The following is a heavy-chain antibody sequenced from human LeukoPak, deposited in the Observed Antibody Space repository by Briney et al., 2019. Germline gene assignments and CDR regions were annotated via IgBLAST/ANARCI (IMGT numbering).Heavy chain of an antibody. Sequence: SETLSFTGTVSGGSISTNYWSWIRQPAGKGLEWIGRIYNSGNTNYSPSLESRVTMSADTSKNQFSLKLSSVTAADTAVYYCARGTFDRSGYYLFDYWGQGTLVTASS. CDR1: GGSISTNY. CDR2: IYNSGNT. V-gene: IGHV4-4*07. D-gene: IGHD3-22*01. CDR3: ARGTFDRSGYYLFDY. J-gene: IGHJ4*02.